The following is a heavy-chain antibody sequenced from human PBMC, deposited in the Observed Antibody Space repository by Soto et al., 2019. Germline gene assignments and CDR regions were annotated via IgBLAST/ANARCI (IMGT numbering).Heavy chain of an antibody. J-gene: IGHJ4*02. D-gene: IGHD6-19*01. Sequence: GESLKISCKASGYSFTSYWITWVRQMPGKGLEWMAKIDPSDSYTNYSPSFQGHVTISADKSITTAYLQWSSLKASDTAIYYCARLYTSGSFDFWGQGTLVTVSS. CDR1: GYSFTSYW. CDR2: IDPSDSYT. V-gene: IGHV5-10-1*01. CDR3: ARLYTSGSFDF.